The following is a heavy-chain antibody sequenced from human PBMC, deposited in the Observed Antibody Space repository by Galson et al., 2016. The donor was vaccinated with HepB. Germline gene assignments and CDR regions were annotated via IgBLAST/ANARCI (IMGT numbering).Heavy chain of an antibody. Sequence: SVKVSCKASGYSFISHDINWVRQAPGQGLEWLGWMNPKNGNTGYAGKFQGRVTMTRDTSTDTAHMELSGLRFEDTAVYYCAKEFYETLTGYSSFDHWGQGTLVTVSS. CDR2: MNPKNGNT. CDR1: GYSFISHD. CDR3: AKEFYETLTGYSSFDH. V-gene: IGHV1-8*01. J-gene: IGHJ4*02. D-gene: IGHD3-9*01.